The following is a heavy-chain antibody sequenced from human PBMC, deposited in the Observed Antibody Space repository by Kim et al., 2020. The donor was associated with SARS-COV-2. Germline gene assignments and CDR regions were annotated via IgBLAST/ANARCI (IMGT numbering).Heavy chain of an antibody. D-gene: IGHD5-12*01. V-gene: IGHV4-59*01. CDR3: ARVFDGYDLDY. J-gene: IGHJ4*02. CDR2: T. Sequence: TNYNPSLKSRVTISVDTSKNQFSLKLSSVTAADTAVYYCARVFDGYDLDYWGQGTLVTVSS.